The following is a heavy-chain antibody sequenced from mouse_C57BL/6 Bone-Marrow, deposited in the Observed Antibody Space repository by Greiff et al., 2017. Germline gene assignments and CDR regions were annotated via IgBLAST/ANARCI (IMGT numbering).Heavy chain of an antibody. CDR1: GYTFTSYW. CDR3: ARLHYYGSSLFDY. V-gene: IGHV1-64*01. J-gene: IGHJ2*01. Sequence: QVQLQQPGAELVKPGASVKLSRKASGYTFTSYWMHWVKQRPGQGLEWIGMIHPNSGSTNYNEKFKSKATLTVDKSSSTAYMQLSSLTSEDSAVYYCARLHYYGSSLFDYWGQGTTLTVSS. CDR2: IHPNSGST. D-gene: IGHD1-1*01.